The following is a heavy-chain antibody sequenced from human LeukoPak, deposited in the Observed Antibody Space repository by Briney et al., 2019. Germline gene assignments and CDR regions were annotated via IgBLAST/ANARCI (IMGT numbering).Heavy chain of an antibody. CDR3: VRTPPNWGADF. CDR2: MSPNSGNT. V-gene: IGHV1-8*01. D-gene: IGHD7-27*01. Sequence: ASVKVSCKASGYTFTSYDVNWMRQATGQGLEWMGWMSPNSGNTGYAQKFQGRVTMTRDTSTGTAYLELSSLRSEDSAVYYCVRTPPNWGADFWGQGTLVTVSS. J-gene: IGHJ4*02. CDR1: GYTFTSYD.